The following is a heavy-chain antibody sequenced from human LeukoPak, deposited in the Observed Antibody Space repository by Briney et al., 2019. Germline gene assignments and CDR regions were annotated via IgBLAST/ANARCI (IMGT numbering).Heavy chain of an antibody. Sequence: GESLKISCKGSGYSFTSYWIGWVCQMPGKGLEWMGIIYPGDSDTRYSPSFQGQVTISADKSISTAYLQWSSLKASDTAMYYCARSNGYCSSTSCYTSDYWGQGTLVTVSS. CDR3: ARSNGYCSSTSCYTSDY. CDR2: IYPGDSDT. V-gene: IGHV5-51*01. D-gene: IGHD2-2*02. CDR1: GYSFTSYW. J-gene: IGHJ4*02.